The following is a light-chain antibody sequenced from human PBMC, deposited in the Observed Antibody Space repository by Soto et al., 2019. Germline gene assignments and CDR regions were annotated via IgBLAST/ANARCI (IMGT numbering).Light chain of an antibody. V-gene: IGKV1-39*01. CDR1: QSITSN. Sequence: DIQMTQSPYSLSASVGDRVTITCRASQSITSNLNWYQQKPGKAPKLLIYGASSLQSGVSSRFSGSGSGTEFTLIISSLQPEDFATYYCQQSHSTPRTFGQGTKLEIK. J-gene: IGKJ2*01. CDR3: QQSHSTPRT. CDR2: GAS.